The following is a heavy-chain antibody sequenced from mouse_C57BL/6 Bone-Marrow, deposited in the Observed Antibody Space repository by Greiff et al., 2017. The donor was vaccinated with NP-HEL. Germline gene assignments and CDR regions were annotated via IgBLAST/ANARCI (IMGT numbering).Heavy chain of an antibody. CDR2: INSDGGST. CDR1: EYEFPSHD. CDR3: LPLGYFDV. D-gene: IGHD1-2*01. V-gene: IGHV5-2*03. Sequence: EVKLEESGGGLVQPGASLKLSCESNEYEFPSHDMSWVRKTPEKGLELVGAINSDGGSTYYPDTFESRFTISRDNSTKTHYLQMSSLRSEDAALYYCLPLGYFDVWGTGTTVTVAS. J-gene: IGHJ1*03.